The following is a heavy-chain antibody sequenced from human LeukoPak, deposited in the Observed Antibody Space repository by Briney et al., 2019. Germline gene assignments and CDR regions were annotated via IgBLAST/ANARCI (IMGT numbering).Heavy chain of an antibody. Sequence: PGGSLRLSCAASGFAFRSYVVNCVRQAPGKGREWVSSISASGSDVKYADSVTGRFTVSRDNAKSSLYLEMNSLRAEDTAVYYCARRTAAGPFDYWGQGTLVTVSS. CDR1: GFAFRSYV. CDR3: ARRTAAGPFDY. CDR2: ISASGSDV. V-gene: IGHV3-21*01. J-gene: IGHJ4*02. D-gene: IGHD6-13*01.